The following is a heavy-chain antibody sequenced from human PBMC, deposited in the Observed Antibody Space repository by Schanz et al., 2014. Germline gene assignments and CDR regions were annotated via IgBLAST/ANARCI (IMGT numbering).Heavy chain of an antibody. CDR1: GFTFSSYA. CDR2: ISGGGGGYR. V-gene: IGHV3-23*01. CDR3: TKVQGAVINNWYFDL. D-gene: IGHD2-21*01. Sequence: EVQLLESGGGLVQPGGSLRLSCAVSGFTFSSYAMSWVRQAPGKGLEWVSTISGGGGGYRPYADSVKGRFTISRDNSINTLSLQMNSLSADDTAVSYCTKVQGAVINNWYFDLRGRGPRVTVSS. J-gene: IGHJ2*01.